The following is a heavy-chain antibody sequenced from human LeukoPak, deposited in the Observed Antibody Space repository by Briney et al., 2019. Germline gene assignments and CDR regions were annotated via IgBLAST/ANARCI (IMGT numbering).Heavy chain of an antibody. CDR1: GFTFSSYW. CDR2: IKQDGSEK. J-gene: IGHJ5*02. V-gene: IGHV3-7*03. Sequence: PGGSLRLSCAASGFTFSSYWMSWVRQAPGKGLEWVANIKQDGSEKYYVDSVKGRFTISRDNAKNSLYLQMNSLRAEDTAVYYCARDQLLWFGYLSSTWFDPWGQGTLVTVST. D-gene: IGHD3-10*01. CDR3: ARDQLLWFGYLSSTWFDP.